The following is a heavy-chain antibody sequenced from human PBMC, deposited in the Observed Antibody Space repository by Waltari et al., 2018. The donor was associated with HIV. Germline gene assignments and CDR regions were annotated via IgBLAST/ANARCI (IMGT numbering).Heavy chain of an antibody. V-gene: IGHV1-8*02. CDR1: GYTFINFD. CDR3: ARNSSGKGNRYFYYGLDV. CDR2: MNPNSGNT. D-gene: IGHD3-22*01. J-gene: IGHJ6*02. Sequence: QVHLVQSGPEVKRPGASVQISCKAYGYTFINFDVTWVRQAAGQGPEWLGWMNPNSGNTASPYIFEERVTMTRDVSTDSAYMEMSGLTPEDTAIYYCARNSSGKGNRYFYYGLDVWGQGTPVTV.